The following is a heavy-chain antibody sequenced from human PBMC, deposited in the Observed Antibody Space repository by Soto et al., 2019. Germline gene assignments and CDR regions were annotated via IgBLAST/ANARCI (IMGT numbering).Heavy chain of an antibody. CDR1: GGSISSGGYY. D-gene: IGHD1-26*01. CDR2: IYYSGST. V-gene: IGHV4-61*08. Sequence: PSETLSLTCTVSGGSISSGGYYWSWIRQHPGKGLEWIGYIYYSGSTNYNPSLKSRVTISVDTSKNQFSLKLSSVTAADTAVYYCARLEGATIFDYWGQGTLVTVSS. CDR3: ARLEGATIFDY. J-gene: IGHJ4*02.